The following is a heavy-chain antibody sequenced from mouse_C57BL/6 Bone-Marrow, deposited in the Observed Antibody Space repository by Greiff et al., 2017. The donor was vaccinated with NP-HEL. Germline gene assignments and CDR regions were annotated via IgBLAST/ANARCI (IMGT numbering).Heavy chain of an antibody. D-gene: IGHD1-1*01. Sequence: QVQLKQPGAELVKPGASVKMSCKASGYTFTSYWITWVKQRPGQGLEWIGDIYPGSGSTNYNEKFKSKATLTVDTSSRTAYMQLSSLTSEDSAVYYCARKGNYGSSFPTEHFDVWGTGTTVTVSS. CDR3: ARKGNYGSSFPTEHFDV. CDR1: GYTFTSYW. CDR2: IYPGSGST. J-gene: IGHJ1*03. V-gene: IGHV1-55*01.